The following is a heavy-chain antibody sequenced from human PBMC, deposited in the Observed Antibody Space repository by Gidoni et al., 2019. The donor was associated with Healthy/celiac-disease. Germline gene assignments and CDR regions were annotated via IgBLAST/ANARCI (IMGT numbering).Heavy chain of an antibody. J-gene: IGHJ4*02. D-gene: IGHD5-12*01. Sequence: QVQLQESGPGLVKPSQPLPLTCTVSGGSISRGSYYWCWIRQPAGKGLEWIGRSDTSGSTKYNPSLKSRVTISVDTSKNQFTLKLSSVNAADTAGYYCASTDGYNPFDYWGQGTLVTVSS. CDR3: ASTDGYNPFDY. CDR2: SDTSGST. CDR1: GGSISRGSYY. V-gene: IGHV4-61*02.